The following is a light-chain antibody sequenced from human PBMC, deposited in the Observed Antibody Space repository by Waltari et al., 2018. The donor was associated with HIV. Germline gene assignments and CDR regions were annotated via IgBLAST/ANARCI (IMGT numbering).Light chain of an antibody. CDR3: SSYTSSSTVV. V-gene: IGLV2-14*01. Sequence: QSALTQPASVSGSPGQSITISCTGTTSDGGGYYYVSCYQQHPGNAPKLLIYEVTNRPSGVSNRFSGSKSGNTASLTISGLQADDEADYYCSSYTSSSTVVFGGGTKLTVL. CDR2: EVT. CDR1: TSDGGGYYY. J-gene: IGLJ2*01.